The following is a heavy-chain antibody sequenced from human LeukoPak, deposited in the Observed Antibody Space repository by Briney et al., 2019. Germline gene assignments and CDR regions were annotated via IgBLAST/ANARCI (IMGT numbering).Heavy chain of an antibody. D-gene: IGHD7-27*01. CDR2: IYYSGST. CDR1: GGSISSYY. J-gene: IGHJ4*02. V-gene: IGHV4-59*01. Sequence: SETLSLTCTVSGGSISSYYWSWIRQPPGKGLEWIGYIYYSGSTTYSPSLKSRVTISVDTSKNHVSLKLSSVTAADTAVYYCARAPGGQNWATFDYWGQGTLVTVSS. CDR3: ARAPGGQNWATFDY.